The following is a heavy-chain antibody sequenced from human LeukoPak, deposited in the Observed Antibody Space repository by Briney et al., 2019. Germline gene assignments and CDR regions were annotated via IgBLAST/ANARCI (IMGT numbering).Heavy chain of an antibody. CDR1: GYTLTSYY. CDR3: TRDESGTRRGWFEY. Sequence: GASVKVSCKASGYTLTSYYMHWVRQAPGQGLEWMGVIDPSGGSTIYAQKFQGRVTMTRDTSTSTVHMELSSLRSDDTAVYYCTRDESGTRRGWFEYWGQGTLVTVSS. CDR2: IDPSGGST. J-gene: IGHJ5*01. V-gene: IGHV1-46*01.